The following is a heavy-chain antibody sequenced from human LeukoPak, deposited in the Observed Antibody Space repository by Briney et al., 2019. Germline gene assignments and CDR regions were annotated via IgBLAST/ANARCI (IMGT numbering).Heavy chain of an antibody. CDR3: ARGRLYCSGGSFYSYYYYGMDV. V-gene: IGHV4-61*01. D-gene: IGHD2-15*01. CDR2: IYYSGST. J-gene: IGHJ6*04. Sequence: SETLSLTCTVSGGSLSSGSYYWGWIRQPPGKGLEWIGYIYYSGSTNYNPSLKSRVTISVDTSKNQFSLKLSSVTAADTAVYYCARGRLYCSGGSFYSYYYYGMDVWGKGTTVTVSS. CDR1: GGSLSSGSYY.